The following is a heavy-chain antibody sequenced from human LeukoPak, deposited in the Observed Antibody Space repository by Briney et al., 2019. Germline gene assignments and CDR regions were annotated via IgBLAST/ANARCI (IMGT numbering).Heavy chain of an antibody. Sequence: GRSLRLSCAASGFTFSSYGMHWVRQAPGKGLEWVAVIWYDGSNKYYADSVKGRFTISRDNSKNTLYLQMNSLRAEDTAVYYCARDPATDYYYDSSGYYYGLDYWGQGTLVTVS. V-gene: IGHV3-33*01. CDR1: GFTFSSYG. CDR2: IWYDGSNK. D-gene: IGHD3-22*01. J-gene: IGHJ4*02. CDR3: ARDPATDYYYDSSGYYYGLDY.